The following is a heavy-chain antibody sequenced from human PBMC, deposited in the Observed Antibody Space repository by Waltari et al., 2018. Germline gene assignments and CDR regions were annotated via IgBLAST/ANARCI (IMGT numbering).Heavy chain of an antibody. V-gene: IGHV4-4*02. J-gene: IGHJ4*02. CDR3: ARDRGRGLYLDS. CDR2: IHGSGRI. CDR1: GDSFSGLFW. Sequence: QVQLQESGPGLVKPSGTLSVTCPVSGDSFSGLFWWSWVRQTPGKGLEWIGQIHGSGRINYNPSLESRVTVSRDTSNNQFSLKLTSATAADTAVYFCARDRGRGLYLDSWGQGILVTVSP. D-gene: IGHD5-12*01.